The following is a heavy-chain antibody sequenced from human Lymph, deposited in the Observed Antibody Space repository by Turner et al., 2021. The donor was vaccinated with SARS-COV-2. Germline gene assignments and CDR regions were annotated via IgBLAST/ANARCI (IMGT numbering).Heavy chain of an antibody. Sequence: EVQLLESGGGLVQPGGSLRLSCGASGFTFSSYAMSWVPQAAGKGLEWDSTISGSGGSTYYADSVKGRFTISRDNSKNTLYLQMNSLRAEDTAVYYCAKNEMAMIVVVITLFDYWGQGTLVTVSS. J-gene: IGHJ4*02. D-gene: IGHD3-22*01. V-gene: IGHV3-23*01. CDR2: ISGSGGST. CDR1: GFTFSSYA. CDR3: AKNEMAMIVVVITLFDY.